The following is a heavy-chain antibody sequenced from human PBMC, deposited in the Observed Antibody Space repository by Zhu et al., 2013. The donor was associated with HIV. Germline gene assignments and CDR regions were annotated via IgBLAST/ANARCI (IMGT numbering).Heavy chain of an antibody. Sequence: QVQLVQSGAEVKKPGSSVKVSCKASGGTLSGYAISWVRQAPGQGLEWMGWMDPNSGKTGYAQKFQDRVTMTRDTSIGTAYMELSSLRSEDTAVYYCAREGVERLSAVIDVWGLGTLVTVSS. J-gene: IGHJ5*02. CDR2: MDPNSGKT. V-gene: IGHV1-8*02. CDR1: GGTLSGYA. D-gene: IGHD3-10*01. CDR3: AREGVERLSAVIDV.